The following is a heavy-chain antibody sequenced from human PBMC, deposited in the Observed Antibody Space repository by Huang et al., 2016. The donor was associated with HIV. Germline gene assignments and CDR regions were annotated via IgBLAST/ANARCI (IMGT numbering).Heavy chain of an antibody. D-gene: IGHD6-13*01. CDR2: IYYGGST. V-gene: IGHV4-39*01. CDR1: GGSISSSCYD. Sequence: QLQLQESGPGLVKPSETLSLTCIVSGGSISSSCYDWGWIRQPPVKGLAWIGSIYYGGSTYYTPSLKSRVTISVDTSKNQFSLKLSSVTAADTAVYYCARGDMYSSSWYVYYYGMDVWGQGTTVTVSS. J-gene: IGHJ6*02. CDR3: ARGDMYSSSWYVYYYGMDV.